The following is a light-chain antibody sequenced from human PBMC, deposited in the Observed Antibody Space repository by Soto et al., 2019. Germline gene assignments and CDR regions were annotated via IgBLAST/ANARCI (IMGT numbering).Light chain of an antibody. Sequence: DIQMTQSPSSLSASVGARVTITCRASENIGSHLNWYQQKPGQAPKALIYAVTSLQTGVPSRFSGNGTGTGFTPHISSLQPEDFATYYCQQSYSAPQFTFGPGTKVDIK. CDR1: ENIGSH. CDR3: QQSYSAPQFT. CDR2: AVT. J-gene: IGKJ3*01. V-gene: IGKV1-39*01.